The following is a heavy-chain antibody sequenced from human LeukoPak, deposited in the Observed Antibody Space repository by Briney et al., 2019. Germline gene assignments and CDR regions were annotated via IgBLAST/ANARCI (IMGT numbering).Heavy chain of an antibody. V-gene: IGHV3-23*01. Sequence: QSGGSLRLSCAASGFTFSSYAMSWVRQAPGKGLEWVSAISGSGGSTYYADSVKGRFTISRDNSKNTLYLQMNSLRAEDTAVYYCAREPPRFYGDYVHRSYPHYGMDVWGQGTTVTVSS. J-gene: IGHJ6*02. D-gene: IGHD4-17*01. CDR1: GFTFSSYA. CDR3: AREPPRFYGDYVHRSYPHYGMDV. CDR2: ISGSGGST.